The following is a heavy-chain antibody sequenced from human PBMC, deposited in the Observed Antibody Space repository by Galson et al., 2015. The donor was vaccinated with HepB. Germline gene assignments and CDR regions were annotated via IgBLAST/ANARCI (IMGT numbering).Heavy chain of an antibody. V-gene: IGHV4-34*01. Sequence: QPPGKGLEWIGEINPDGTTNYNPSLKSRVTISVDTSKKQFSLGLTSVTAADTAVYYCARGNGWAHYHENNYRRWFDPWGQGALVTVSS. D-gene: IGHD2/OR15-2a*01. CDR3: ARGNGWAHYHENNYRRWFDP. CDR2: INPDGTT. J-gene: IGHJ5*02.